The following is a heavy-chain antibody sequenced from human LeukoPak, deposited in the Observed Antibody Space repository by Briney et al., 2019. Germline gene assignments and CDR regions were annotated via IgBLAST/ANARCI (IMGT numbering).Heavy chain of an antibody. CDR3: ARDSGSGWSSEDY. CDR1: GYTFTSYY. CDR2: INPSGGST. Sequence: GASVKVSCKASGYTFTSYYMHWVRQAPGQGLEWMGIINPSGGSTNYAQKFQGRVTMTRDTSISTAYMELSRLRSDDTAVYYCARDSGSGWSSEDYWGQGTLVTVSS. J-gene: IGHJ4*02. V-gene: IGHV1-46*01. D-gene: IGHD6-19*01.